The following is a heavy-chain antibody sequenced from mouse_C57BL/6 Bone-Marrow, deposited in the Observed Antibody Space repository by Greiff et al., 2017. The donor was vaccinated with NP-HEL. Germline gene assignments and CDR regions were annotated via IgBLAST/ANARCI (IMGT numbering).Heavy chain of an antibody. V-gene: IGHV2-2*01. D-gene: IGHD1-1*01. Sequence: VKLMESGPGLVQPSQSLSITCTVSGFSLTSYGVHWVRQSPGKGLEWLGVIWSGGSTDYNAAFISRLSISKDNSKSQVFFKMNSLQADDTAIYYCARNERRYGSRAMDYWGQGTSVTVSS. J-gene: IGHJ4*01. CDR2: IWSGGST. CDR1: GFSLTSYG. CDR3: ARNERRYGSRAMDY.